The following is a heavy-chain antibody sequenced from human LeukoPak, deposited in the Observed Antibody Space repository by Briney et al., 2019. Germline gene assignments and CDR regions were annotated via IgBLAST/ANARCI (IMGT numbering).Heavy chain of an antibody. CDR3: ARDLGGRYYYDSSGYYHDDAFDI. V-gene: IGHV4-39*02. CDR2: IYYSGIT. J-gene: IGHJ3*02. CDR1: GGSISSSGYY. Sequence: SETLSLTCSVSGGSISSSGYYWGWIRQSPGEGLEWIGNIYYSGITYYNPSLKSRVTISVDTSKNQFSLRLTSVTAADTAVYYCARDLGGRYYYDSSGYYHDDAFDIWGQGTMVTVSS. D-gene: IGHD3-22*01.